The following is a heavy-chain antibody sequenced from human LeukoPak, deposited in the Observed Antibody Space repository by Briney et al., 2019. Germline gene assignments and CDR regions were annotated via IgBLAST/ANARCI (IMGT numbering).Heavy chain of an antibody. Sequence: SETLSLTCTVSGGSLSSYYWSWIRQPPGKGLDWSGYIYSNESTNYSPSLKSRVTISLDMSKNQFSLNLSSVTAADTAVYYCAKQAYCSSTRCYPFDYWGQGTLVTVSS. V-gene: IGHV4-59*08. J-gene: IGHJ4*02. CDR1: GGSLSSYY. CDR3: AKQAYCSSTRCYPFDY. CDR2: IYSNEST. D-gene: IGHD2-2*01.